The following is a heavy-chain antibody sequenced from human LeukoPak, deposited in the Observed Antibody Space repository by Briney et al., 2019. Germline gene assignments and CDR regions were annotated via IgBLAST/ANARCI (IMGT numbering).Heavy chain of an antibody. D-gene: IGHD4-17*01. CDR3: AREKGDYVHLDY. V-gene: IGHV3-23*01. J-gene: IGHJ4*02. Sequence: HPWGSLRLSCAASGFTFSSYAMSWVRQAPGKGLEWVSAISGSGGSTYYADSVKGRFTISRDNSKNTLYLQMNSLRAEDTAVYYCAREKGDYVHLDYWGQGTLVTVSS. CDR2: ISGSGGST. CDR1: GFTFSSYA.